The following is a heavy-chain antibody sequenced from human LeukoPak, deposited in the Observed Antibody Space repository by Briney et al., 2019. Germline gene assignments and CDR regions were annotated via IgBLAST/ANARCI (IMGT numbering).Heavy chain of an antibody. J-gene: IGHJ4*02. CDR3: ARHSRGDYDFFDF. Sequence: PGGSLRLSCAASGFTVSSSYMNWVRQAPGKGLEWVSIINSGGNTYYADSVKGRFTISRDNSKNTLYLQMNNLGAEDTAIYYCARHSRGDYDFFDFWGQGTLVTVSS. V-gene: IGHV3-53*01. CDR2: INSGGNT. CDR1: GFTVSSSY. D-gene: IGHD5-12*01.